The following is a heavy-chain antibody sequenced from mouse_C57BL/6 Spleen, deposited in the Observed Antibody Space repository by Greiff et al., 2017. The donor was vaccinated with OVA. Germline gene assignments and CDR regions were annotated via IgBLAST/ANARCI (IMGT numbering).Heavy chain of an antibody. D-gene: IGHD1-1*01. CDR2: INPGSGGT. V-gene: IGHV1-54*01. J-gene: IGHJ4*01. CDR1: GYAFTNYL. CDR3: ARVGSSYDYAMDY. Sequence: VQLQQSGAELVRPGTSVKVSCKASGYAFTNYLIEWVKQRPGQGLEWIGVINPGSGGTNYNEKFKGKATLTADKSSSTAYMQLSSLTSEDSAVYFCARVGSSYDYAMDYWGQGTSVTVSS.